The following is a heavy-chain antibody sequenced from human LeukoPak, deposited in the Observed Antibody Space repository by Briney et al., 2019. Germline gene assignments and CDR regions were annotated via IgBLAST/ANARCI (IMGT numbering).Heavy chain of an antibody. J-gene: IGHJ3*02. CDR3: ARGGQDIVVEDAFDI. CDR2: INPNSGGT. D-gene: IGHD2-15*01. V-gene: IGHV1-2*02. Sequence: GASVKVSCKASGYTFTGYYMHWVRQAPGQGLEWMGWINPNSGGTNYAQKFQGRVTITRDTSISTAYMELSRLRSDDTAVYYCARGGQDIVVEDAFDIWGQGTMVTVSS. CDR1: GYTFTGYY.